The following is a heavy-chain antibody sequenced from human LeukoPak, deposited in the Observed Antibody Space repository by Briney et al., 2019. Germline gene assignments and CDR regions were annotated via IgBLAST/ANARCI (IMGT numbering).Heavy chain of an antibody. CDR1: GFTFSSYA. Sequence: GGSLRLSCAASGFTFSSYAMSWVRQAPGKGLEWVSAISGSGGSTYYADSVKGRFTISRDNSKNTLYLQMNSLRAEDTAVYYCAKEGGHYGDYDAAFDYWGQGTLVTVSS. CDR3: AKEGGHYGDYDAAFDY. J-gene: IGHJ4*02. D-gene: IGHD4-17*01. V-gene: IGHV3-23*01. CDR2: ISGSGGST.